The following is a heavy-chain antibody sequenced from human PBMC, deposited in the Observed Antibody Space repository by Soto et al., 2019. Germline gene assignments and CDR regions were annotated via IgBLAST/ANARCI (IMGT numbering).Heavy chain of an antibody. CDR3: AKDPGYCSGGSCYFFNHFDY. CDR1: GFTFSSYA. Sequence: GGSLRLSCAASGFTFSSYAMSWVRQAPGKGLEWVSAISGSGGSTYYADSVKGRFTISRDNSKNTLYLQMNSLRAEDTAVYYCAKDPGYCSGGSCYFFNHFDYWGQGTLVTVSS. J-gene: IGHJ4*02. V-gene: IGHV3-23*01. D-gene: IGHD2-15*01. CDR2: ISGSGGST.